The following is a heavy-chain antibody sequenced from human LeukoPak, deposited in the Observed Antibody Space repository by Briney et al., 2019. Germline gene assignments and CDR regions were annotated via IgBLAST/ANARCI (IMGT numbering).Heavy chain of an antibody. CDR3: AHFLTYYYGSGSHGDY. CDR2: ISSSSSYI. D-gene: IGHD3-10*01. Sequence: GGSLRLSCAASGFTFSSYSMNWVRQAPGKGLEWVSSISSSSSYICYADSVKGRFTISRDNAKNSLYLQMNSLRAEDTAVYYCAHFLTYYYGSGSHGDYWGQGTLVTVSS. J-gene: IGHJ4*02. CDR1: GFTFSSYS. V-gene: IGHV3-21*01.